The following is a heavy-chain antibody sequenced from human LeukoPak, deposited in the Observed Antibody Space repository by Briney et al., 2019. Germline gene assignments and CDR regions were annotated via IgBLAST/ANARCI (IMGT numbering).Heavy chain of an antibody. J-gene: IGHJ4*02. Sequence: PSETLSLTCTVSGDSISTSYWSWIRQTPGKGLEWIGYIHTSVSTYYNPSLKSRVTISVDTSKNQFSLKLSSVTAADTAVYYCARGYYDTSAYSNPFDFWGQETLVTVSS. CDR1: GDSISTSY. D-gene: IGHD3-22*01. CDR2: IHTSVST. V-gene: IGHV4-4*09. CDR3: ARGYYDTSAYSNPFDF.